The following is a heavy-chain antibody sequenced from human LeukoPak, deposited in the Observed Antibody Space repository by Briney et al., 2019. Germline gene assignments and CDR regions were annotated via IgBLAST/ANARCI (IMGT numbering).Heavy chain of an antibody. CDR2: INHSRGT. CDR3: ARGLGEGYPDS. Sequence: SETLSLTCAVRGGSFNGFYWTWMRQAPGKGPEWIGEINHSRGTSYTASLWSRVTISQDASKNQFSLKLTSVTAADTAVYYCARGLGEGYPDSWGQGTLVIISS. D-gene: IGHD5-24*01. J-gene: IGHJ4*02. V-gene: IGHV4-34*01. CDR1: GGSFNGFY.